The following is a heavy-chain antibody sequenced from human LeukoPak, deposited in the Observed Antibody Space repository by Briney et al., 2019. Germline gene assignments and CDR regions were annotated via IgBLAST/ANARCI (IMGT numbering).Heavy chain of an antibody. Sequence: GGSLRLSCAASGFTFSSYAMNWVRQAPGKGLEWVSNIRSGGRSIYYADSVKGRFTISRDNAKNSLYLQMNSLRAEDTAVYYCARRLPYYGMDVWGQGTTVTVSS. J-gene: IGHJ6*02. CDR2: IRSGGRSI. V-gene: IGHV3-48*03. CDR3: ARRLPYYGMDV. D-gene: IGHD5-18*01. CDR1: GFTFSSYA.